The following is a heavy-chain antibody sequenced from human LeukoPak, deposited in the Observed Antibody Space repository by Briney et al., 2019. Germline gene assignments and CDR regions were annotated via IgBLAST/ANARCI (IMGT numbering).Heavy chain of an antibody. D-gene: IGHD3-9*01. CDR1: GGSITGYY. CDR3: ARGNILTGYCFDF. J-gene: IGHJ4*02. Sequence: ASETLSLTCAVYGGSITGYYWSWIGQTPGRGLEWVGEIHYTGATSYNPSLTRRATISTDTSKNQFSLRLSSVTAADTAVYYCARGNILTGYCFDFWGQGALVTVSS. CDR2: IHYTGAT. V-gene: IGHV4-34*01.